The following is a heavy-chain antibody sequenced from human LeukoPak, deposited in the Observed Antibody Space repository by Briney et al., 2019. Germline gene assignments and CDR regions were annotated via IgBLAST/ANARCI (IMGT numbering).Heavy chain of an antibody. Sequence: GGSPRLSCAVSGFPFSDFAMSWVRQAPGKGLEWVSTISGGGDNTYFADSVKGRFTFSRDNSKNRLFLQMVSLRAEDTAVYYCAKFEGALLGNYYMDVWGKGTTVTVSS. V-gene: IGHV3-23*01. CDR1: GFPFSDFA. CDR3: AKFEGALLGNYYMDV. J-gene: IGHJ6*03. CDR2: ISGGGDNT.